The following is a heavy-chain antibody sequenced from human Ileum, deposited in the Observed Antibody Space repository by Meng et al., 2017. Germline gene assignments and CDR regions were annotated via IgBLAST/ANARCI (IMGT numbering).Heavy chain of an antibody. CDR2: INPSGGRT. Sequence: ASVKVSCKASGYTFNNYHMHWVRQAPGQGLEWMGQINPSGGRTTYAQKFQGRVTMTSDTSTSTVYMELSSLRSEDTAVYYCARDSGGYSPEDWGQGTLVTVSS. CDR3: ARDSGGYSPED. J-gene: IGHJ4*02. D-gene: IGHD1-26*01. V-gene: IGHV1-46*02. CDR1: GYTFNNYH.